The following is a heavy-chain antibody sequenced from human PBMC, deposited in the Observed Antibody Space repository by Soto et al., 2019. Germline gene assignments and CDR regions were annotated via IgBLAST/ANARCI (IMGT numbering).Heavy chain of an antibody. CDR2: ISKSGGGT. J-gene: IGHJ4*02. V-gene: IGHV3-23*01. D-gene: IGHD6-13*01. CDR3: AKTSSLFDY. Sequence: GEFLRLSCAASGFTFSNYAMSWVRQAPGKGLEWVSSISKSGGGTYYADSVKGRFTISRDNSKNTLYLQMNSLKAEDTAVYSCAKTSSLFDYWGQGTLVTVSS. CDR1: GFTFSNYA.